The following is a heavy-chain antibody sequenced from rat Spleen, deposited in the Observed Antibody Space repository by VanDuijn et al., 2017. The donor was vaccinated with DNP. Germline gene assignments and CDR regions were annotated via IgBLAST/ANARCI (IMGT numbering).Heavy chain of an antibody. CDR2: IIYDGSRT. V-gene: IGHV5S10*01. D-gene: IGHD3-8*01. Sequence: EVKLVESGGGLVQPGRSLKLSCAASGFNFNDYWMGWVRQAPKKGLEWVATIIYDGSRTYYRDSVKGRFTISRDNAKSTLYLQMDSLRSEDTATYYCTSNPHIRTAAPFDYWGQGVMVTVSS. J-gene: IGHJ2*01. CDR1: GFNFNDYW. CDR3: TSNPHIRTAAPFDY.